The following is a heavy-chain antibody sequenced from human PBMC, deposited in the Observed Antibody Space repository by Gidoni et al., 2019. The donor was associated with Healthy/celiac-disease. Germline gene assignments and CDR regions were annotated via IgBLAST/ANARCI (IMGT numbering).Heavy chain of an antibody. V-gene: IGHV4-34*01. CDR2: INHSGST. CDR1: GGSFSGYY. J-gene: IGHJ6*03. CDR3: ARGFLNRAYRGYYYYYMDV. Sequence: QVQLQQWGAGLLKPSETLSLTCAVYGGSFSGYYWSWIRQPPGKGLEWIGEINHSGSTNYNPSLKSRVTISVDTSKNQFSLKLSSVTAADTAVYYCARGFLNRAYRGYYYYYMDVWGKGTTVTVS.